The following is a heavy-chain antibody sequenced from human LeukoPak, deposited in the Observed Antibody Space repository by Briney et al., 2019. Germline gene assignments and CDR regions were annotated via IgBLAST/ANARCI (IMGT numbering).Heavy chain of an antibody. V-gene: IGHV3-74*01. CDR3: ARYNMASYYFDY. CDR2: INSDGSST. J-gene: IGHJ4*02. D-gene: IGHD5-24*01. Sequence: GGSLRLSYAASGFTFSSYWMHWVRQAPGKGLVWVSRINSDGSSTSYADSVKGRFTISRDNAKNTLYLQMNSLRAEDTAVYYCARYNMASYYFDYWGQGTLVTVSS. CDR1: GFTFSSYW.